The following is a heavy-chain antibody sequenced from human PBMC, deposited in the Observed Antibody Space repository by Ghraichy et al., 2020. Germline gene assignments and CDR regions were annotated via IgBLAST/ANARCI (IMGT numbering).Heavy chain of an antibody. D-gene: IGHD2-2*01. Sequence: SETLSLTCAVYGGSFSGYYWSWIRQPPGKGLEWIGEINHSGSTNYNPSLKSRVTISVDTSKNQFSLKLSSVTAADTAVYYCARGARVSIVVVPAAPRKWFDPWGQGTLVTVSS. V-gene: IGHV4-34*01. J-gene: IGHJ5*02. CDR1: GGSFSGYY. CDR3: ARGARVSIVVVPAAPRKWFDP. CDR2: INHSGST.